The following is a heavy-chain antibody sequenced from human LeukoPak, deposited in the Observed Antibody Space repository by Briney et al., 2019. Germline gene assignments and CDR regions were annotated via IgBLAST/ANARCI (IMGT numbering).Heavy chain of an antibody. D-gene: IGHD2-21*02. CDR1: GFSFSSYT. J-gene: IGHJ4*02. Sequence: PGGSLRLSCAASGFSFSSYTMNWVRQAPGKGLEWVSIISSSSNYIYYADSVKGRFTISRDNAKNALYLQMNSLRVEDTAVYYCARDGRCGGDCYASWGQGTLVTVSS. CDR2: ISSSSNYI. CDR3: ARDGRCGGDCYAS. V-gene: IGHV3-21*01.